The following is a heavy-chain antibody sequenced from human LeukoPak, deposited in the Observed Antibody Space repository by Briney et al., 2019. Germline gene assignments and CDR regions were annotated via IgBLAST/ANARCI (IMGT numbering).Heavy chain of an antibody. CDR1: GGSISSYY. CDR3: ARGLQTGGWNVFDY. Sequence: SETLSPTCTVSGGSISSYYWSWIRRPAGKGLEWIGRIYSSGSTIYNPPLKSRVTMSVDTSKNQFSLKLSSVTAADTAVYYCARGLQTGGWNVFDYWGQGTLVTVSS. V-gene: IGHV4-4*07. CDR2: IYSSGST. D-gene: IGHD1-1*01. J-gene: IGHJ4*02.